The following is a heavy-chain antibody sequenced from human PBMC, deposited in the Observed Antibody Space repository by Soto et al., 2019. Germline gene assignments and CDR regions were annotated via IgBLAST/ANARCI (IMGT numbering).Heavy chain of an antibody. CDR2: IYPGDYDT. Sequence: PGESLKISWKGSGYSFTSYWIGWGRQMRGKGLEWMGIIYPGDYDTRYSTSFQGQVTISADKSSSTAYLQWSSLRAEDKTVYYCARDRYSYRFSMGTYYSGMDFWGQGTTVTVSS. CDR1: GYSFTSYW. CDR3: ARDRYSYRFSMGTYYSGMDF. D-gene: IGHD5-18*01. V-gene: IGHV5-51*01. J-gene: IGHJ6*02.